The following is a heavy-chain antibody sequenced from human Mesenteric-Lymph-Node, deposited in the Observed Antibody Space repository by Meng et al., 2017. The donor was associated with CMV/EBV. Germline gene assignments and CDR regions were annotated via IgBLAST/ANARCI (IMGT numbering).Heavy chain of an antibody. J-gene: IGHJ4*02. Sequence: LSLTCAASGFTFSSYEMNWVRQAPGKGLEWVSYISSSGSTIYYADSVKGRFTISRDNAKNSLYLQMNSLRAEDMAVYYCARDLYGDYVGSNYWGQGTLVTVSS. CDR1: GFTFSSYE. CDR2: ISSSGSTI. CDR3: ARDLYGDYVGSNY. D-gene: IGHD4-17*01. V-gene: IGHV3-48*03.